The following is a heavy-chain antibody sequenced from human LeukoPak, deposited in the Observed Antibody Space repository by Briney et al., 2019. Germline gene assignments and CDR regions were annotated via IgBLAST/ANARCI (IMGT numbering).Heavy chain of an antibody. CDR1: GFTFSNSA. J-gene: IGHJ4*02. CDR2: IYSGGST. D-gene: IGHD3-10*01. V-gene: IGHV3-23*03. CDR3: AKDRDYYGSGSDY. Sequence: GGSLRLSCEGSGFTFSNSALYWVRQAPGKGLEWVSVIYSGGSTYYADSVKGRFTISRDNSKNTLFLQMNSLRAEDTAIYYCAKDRDYYGSGSDYWGQGTLVTVSS.